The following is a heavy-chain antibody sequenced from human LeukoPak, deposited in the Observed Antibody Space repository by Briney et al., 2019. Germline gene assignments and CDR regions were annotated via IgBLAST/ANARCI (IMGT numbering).Heavy chain of an antibody. Sequence: SVKVSCKASGATFSSYAISWVRQAPGQGLEWMGGIIPIFGTANYAQKFQGRVTITTDESTSTAYMELSSLRSEDTAVYYCAGDFWSGYYIEVEYYYYMDVWGKGTTVTVSS. CDR1: GATFSSYA. V-gene: IGHV1-69*05. D-gene: IGHD3-3*01. CDR3: AGDFWSGYYIEVEYYYYMDV. CDR2: IIPIFGTA. J-gene: IGHJ6*03.